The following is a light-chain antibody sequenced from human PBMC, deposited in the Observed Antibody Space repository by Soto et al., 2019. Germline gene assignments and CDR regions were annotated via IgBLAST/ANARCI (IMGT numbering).Light chain of an antibody. CDR2: DVS. J-gene: IGLJ2*01. V-gene: IGLV2-14*03. Sequence: QSALTQPASVSGSPGQSITISCTGTSSDVGGYNYVSWYQQQPGKAPKVMIYDVSYRPSGVSNRFSGSKSGNTASLTISGLQADDEADYYCSSYTSSTTLFGGGTQLTVL. CDR1: SSDVGGYNY. CDR3: SSYTSSTTL.